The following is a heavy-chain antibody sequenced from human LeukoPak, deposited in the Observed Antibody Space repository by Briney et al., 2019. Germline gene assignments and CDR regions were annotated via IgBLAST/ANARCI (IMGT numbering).Heavy chain of an antibody. V-gene: IGHV4-34*01. J-gene: IGHJ4*02. CDR1: GGSFSGYY. CDR3: ASGEGLLAPWY. Sequence: SETLSLTCAVYGGSFSGYYWSWIRQPPGEGLEWIGEINHSGSTNYNPSLKSRVTISVDTSKNQFSLKLSSVTAADTAVYYCASGEGLLAPWYWGQGTLVTVSS. CDR2: INHSGST. D-gene: IGHD3-22*01.